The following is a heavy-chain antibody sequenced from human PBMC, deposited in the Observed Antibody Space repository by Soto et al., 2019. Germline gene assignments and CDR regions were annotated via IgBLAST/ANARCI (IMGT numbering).Heavy chain of an antibody. CDR1: GFTFSSYW. CDR3: ARGRTIFGVANYYYYGMDV. V-gene: IGHV3-74*01. J-gene: IGHJ6*02. CDR2: INSDGSST. Sequence: GGSLRLSCAASGFTFSSYWMHWVRQAPGKGLVWVSRINSDGSSTSYADSVKGRFTISRDNAKNTLYLQMNSLRAEDTAVYYCARGRTIFGVANYYYYGMDVWGQGTTVTVSS. D-gene: IGHD3-3*01.